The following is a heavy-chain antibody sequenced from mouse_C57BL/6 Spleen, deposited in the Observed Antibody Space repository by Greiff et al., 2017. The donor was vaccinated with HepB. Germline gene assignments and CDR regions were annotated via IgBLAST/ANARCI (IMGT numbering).Heavy chain of an antibody. CDR1: GYTFTEYT. CDR2: FYPGSGSI. V-gene: IGHV1-62-2*01. Sequence: VQLQQSGAELVKPGASVKLSCKASGYTFTEYTIHWVKQRSGQGLEWIGWFYPGSGSIKYNEKFQDKATLTADKSSSTVYMELSRLTSEDSAVYFCARHEDSYYGSSPYAMDYWGQGTSVTVSS. J-gene: IGHJ4*01. CDR3: ARHEDSYYGSSPYAMDY. D-gene: IGHD1-1*01.